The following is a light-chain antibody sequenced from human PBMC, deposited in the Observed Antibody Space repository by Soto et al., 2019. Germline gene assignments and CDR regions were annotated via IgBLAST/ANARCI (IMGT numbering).Light chain of an antibody. CDR1: QSVSSY. V-gene: IGKV3-11*01. CDR3: QQRSNWPPRT. J-gene: IGKJ1*01. Sequence: EIVLTQSPATLSLSPGERATLSCRASQSVSSYLAWYQQKPAQAPMLLIYDASNRATGIPARFSGSGSGTDFTLTISSLEPEDFAVYYCQQRSNWPPRTFGQGTKVDIK. CDR2: DAS.